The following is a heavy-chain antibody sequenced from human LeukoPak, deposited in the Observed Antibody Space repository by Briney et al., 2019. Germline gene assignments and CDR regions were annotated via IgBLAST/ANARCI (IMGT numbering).Heavy chain of an antibody. CDR3: ARIAHSVLLWFGESKPYNWFDP. Sequence: KPSETLSLTCAVYGGSFSGYYWSWIRQPPGKGLEWIGEINHSGSTNYNPSLKSRVTISVDTSKNQFSLKLSSVTAEDTAVYYCARIAHSVLLWFGESKPYNWFDPWGQGTLVTVSS. CDR2: INHSGST. J-gene: IGHJ5*02. V-gene: IGHV4-34*01. CDR1: GGSFSGYY. D-gene: IGHD3-10*01.